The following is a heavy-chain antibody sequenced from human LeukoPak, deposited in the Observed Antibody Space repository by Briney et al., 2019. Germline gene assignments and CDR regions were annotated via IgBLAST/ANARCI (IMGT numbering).Heavy chain of an antibody. D-gene: IGHD2-2*01. J-gene: IGHJ4*02. V-gene: IGHV3-23*01. CDR1: GFTFSSYA. CDR2: ISGSGGST. Sequence: PGGSLRLSCAASGFTFSSYAMSWVRQAPGKGLERVSAISGSGGSTYYADSVKGRFTISRDNSKNTLYLQMNSLRAEDTAVYYCAKDMGYCSSTSCYAPLDYWGQGTLVTVSS. CDR3: AKDMGYCSSTSCYAPLDY.